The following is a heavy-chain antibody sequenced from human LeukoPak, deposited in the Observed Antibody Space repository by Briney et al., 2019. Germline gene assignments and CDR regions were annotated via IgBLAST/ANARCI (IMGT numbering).Heavy chain of an antibody. J-gene: IGHJ4*02. Sequence: GESLKISCRVSGYSFNSYWIGWVRQMPGKGLEWMGIIYPGDSDTRYSPSFHGQVTISADKSISTAYLQWSSLKASGTALYYCARRRKSPAGSEFDYWGQGTLVTVSS. CDR2: IYPGDSDT. CDR1: GYSFNSYW. CDR3: ARRRKSPAGSEFDY. D-gene: IGHD1-14*01. V-gene: IGHV5-51*01.